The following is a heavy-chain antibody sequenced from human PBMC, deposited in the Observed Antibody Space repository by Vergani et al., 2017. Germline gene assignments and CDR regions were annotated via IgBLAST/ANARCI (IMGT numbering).Heavy chain of an antibody. D-gene: IGHD2/OR15-2a*01. J-gene: IGHJ6*02. CDR2: ISSSGSTI. V-gene: IGHV3-11*04. Sequence: VQLVESGGGLVQPGGSLRLSCAASGFTFSDYYMSWIRQAPGKGLEWVSYISSSGSTIYYADSVKGRFTISRDNAKNSLYLQMNSLRAEDTAVYFCANSVIAGNVGVAYFGMDVWGRGTTVTVSS. CDR3: ANSVIAGNVGVAYFGMDV. CDR1: GFTFSDYY.